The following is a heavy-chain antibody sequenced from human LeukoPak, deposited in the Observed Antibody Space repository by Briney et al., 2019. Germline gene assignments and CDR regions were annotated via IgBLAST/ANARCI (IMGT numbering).Heavy chain of an antibody. J-gene: IGHJ4*02. D-gene: IGHD5-18*01. V-gene: IGHV3-53*01. CDR3: ARGYSSADY. Sequence: GGSLRLSCAASGLNVSTNNMNWVRQAPGKGLEWVSVIYRGGSTLNANSVKGRFTISRDSSRNTLFLQMNSLRAEDTAVYYCARGYSSADYWGQGTLVPVSS. CDR2: IYRGGST. CDR1: GLNVSTNN.